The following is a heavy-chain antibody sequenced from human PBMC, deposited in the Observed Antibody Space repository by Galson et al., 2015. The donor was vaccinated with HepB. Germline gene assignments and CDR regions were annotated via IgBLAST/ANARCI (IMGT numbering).Heavy chain of an antibody. CDR1: GFTFRSYW. D-gene: IGHD5-24*01. Sequence: SLRLSCAASGFTFRSYWMSWVRQAPGKGLEWVASIMQDGSVKYYVDPVKGRFTISRDNAKNSLYLQMTSLRAEDTALYYCAREYQEADGDWFDTWGQGTLVIVSS. J-gene: IGHJ5*02. V-gene: IGHV3-7*03. CDR2: IMQDGSVK. CDR3: AREYQEADGDWFDT.